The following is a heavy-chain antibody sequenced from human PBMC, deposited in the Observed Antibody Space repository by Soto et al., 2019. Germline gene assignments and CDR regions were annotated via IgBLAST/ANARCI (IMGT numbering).Heavy chain of an antibody. J-gene: IGHJ6*03. V-gene: IGHV4-59*01. CDR3: ARATATDSSSWYYYYYYYMDV. D-gene: IGHD6-13*01. CDR2: IYYSGST. CDR1: GGSISSYY. Sequence: GSLRLSCTVSGGSISSYYWSWIRQPPGKGLEWIGYIYYSGSTNYNPSLKSRVTISVDTSKNQFSLKLSSVTAADTAVYYCARATATDSSSWYYYYYYYMDVWGKGTTVTVSS.